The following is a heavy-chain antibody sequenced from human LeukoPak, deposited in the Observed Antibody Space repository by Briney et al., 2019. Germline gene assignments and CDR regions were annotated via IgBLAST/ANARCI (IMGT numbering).Heavy chain of an antibody. V-gene: IGHV4-59*11. J-gene: IGHJ3*01. CDR1: GGTISRHY. CDR3: ARDRRRDLLHAFDL. Sequence: SETLSLTCTVSGGTISRHYWSWIRQPPGKGLEWVAYIDVSWITNYNPSLKSRLTISLDASKNQISLKLSSVTAADTAIYYCARDRRRDLLHAFDLWGQGTMVTVSS. CDR2: IDVSWIT. D-gene: IGHD1-26*01.